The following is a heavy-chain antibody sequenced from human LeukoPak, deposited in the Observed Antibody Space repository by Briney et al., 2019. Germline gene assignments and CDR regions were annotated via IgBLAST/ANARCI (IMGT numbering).Heavy chain of an antibody. V-gene: IGHV1-18*01. CDR1: GYTFTSYG. J-gene: IGHJ4*02. D-gene: IGHD3-22*01. CDR3: ATGYYYDSSGYYYAFDY. CDR2: ISAYNGNT. Sequence: ASVKVSCKASGYTFTSYGIGWVRQAPGQGLEWMGWISAYNGNTNYAQKLQGRVTMTTDTSTSTAYMELRSLRSDDTAVYYCATGYYYDSSGYYYAFDYWGQGTLVTVSS.